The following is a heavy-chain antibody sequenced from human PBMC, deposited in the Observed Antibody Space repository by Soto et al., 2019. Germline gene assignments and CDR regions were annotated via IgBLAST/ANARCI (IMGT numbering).Heavy chain of an antibody. CDR2: VNPNNGDT. CDR3: AKVSRKGSAIDFDY. J-gene: IGHJ4*02. D-gene: IGHD3-10*01. Sequence: QVQLVHSGAELKKPGASVKVSCKASGYTFSNYDMNWVRQATGQGPEWIGWVNPNNGDTGYAEKIQGRVTLTTDISTTTAYMELTSLRSEDTAIYSCAKVSRKGSAIDFDYWGQGTLSTVSS. CDR1: GYTFSNYD. V-gene: IGHV1-8*01.